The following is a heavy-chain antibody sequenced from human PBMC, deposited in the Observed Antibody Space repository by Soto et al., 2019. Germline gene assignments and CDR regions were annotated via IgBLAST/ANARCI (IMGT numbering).Heavy chain of an antibody. D-gene: IGHD6-19*01. V-gene: IGHV3-23*01. J-gene: IGHJ6*02. Sequence: GGSLRLSCAASGFTFSSYAMSWVRQAPGKGLEWVSAISGSGGSTYYADSVKGRFTISRDNSKNTLYLQMNSLRAEDTAVYYCAKDRTRIAVAGLLYYGMDVWGQGTTVTVSS. CDR1: GFTFSSYA. CDR2: ISGSGGST. CDR3: AKDRTRIAVAGLLYYGMDV.